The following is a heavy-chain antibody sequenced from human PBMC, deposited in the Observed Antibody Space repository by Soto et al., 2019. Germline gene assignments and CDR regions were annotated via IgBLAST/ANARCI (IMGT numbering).Heavy chain of an antibody. CDR3: ARDRPRGSSSWFDAFDI. CDR2: ISSSSSTI. CDR1: GFTFSSYS. V-gene: IGHV3-48*01. J-gene: IGHJ3*02. Sequence: GGSLRLSCAASGFTFSSYSMNWVRQAPGKGLEWVSYISSSSSTIYYADSVKGRFTISRDNAKNSLYLQMNSLRAEDTAVYYCARDRPRGSSSWFDAFDIWGQGTMVTVSS. D-gene: IGHD6-13*01.